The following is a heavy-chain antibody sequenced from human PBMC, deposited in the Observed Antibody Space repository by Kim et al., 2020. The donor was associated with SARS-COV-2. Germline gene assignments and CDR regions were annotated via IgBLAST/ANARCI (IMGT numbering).Heavy chain of an antibody. D-gene: IGHD2-2*01. CDR2: IYYSGST. V-gene: IGHV4-59*01. CDR1: GDSISRFY. J-gene: IGHJ6*02. Sequence: SETLSLTCTISGDSISRFYWSWIRQPPGRGLEWLGYIYYSGSTYYNPSLKSRVTISVDTSKNQFSLKLTSVTAADTAVYYCARGPLYCNNPNCYAIWTHYYYGMDVWGQGTTVTVSS. CDR3: ARGPLYCNNPNCYAIWTHYYYGMDV.